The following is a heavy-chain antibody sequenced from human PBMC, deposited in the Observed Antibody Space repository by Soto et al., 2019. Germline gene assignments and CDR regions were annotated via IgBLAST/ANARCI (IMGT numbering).Heavy chain of an antibody. CDR1: GHTFTGYY. J-gene: IGHJ4*02. Sequence: QVQLVQSGAEVKKPGASVKVSCKASGHTFTGYYMHWVRQAPGQGLEWMGWINPNSGGTNYAQKFQGWVTMTRDTSISTAYMELSRLRSDDTAVYYCARVGQGREYCSGGSCYDFDYWGQGTLVTVSS. D-gene: IGHD2-15*01. V-gene: IGHV1-2*04. CDR2: INPNSGGT. CDR3: ARVGQGREYCSGGSCYDFDY.